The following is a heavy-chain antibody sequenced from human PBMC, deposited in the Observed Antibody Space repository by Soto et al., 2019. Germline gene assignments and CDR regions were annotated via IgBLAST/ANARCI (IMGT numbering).Heavy chain of an antibody. D-gene: IGHD4-4*01. J-gene: IGHJ4*02. Sequence: GESLKISCKGSGYSFTSYWIGWVRQMPGKGLEWMGIIYPGDSDTRYSPSFQGQVTISADKSISTAYLQWSSLKASDTAMYYCARFSRVTTVTPSVIDYWGQGTLVTVSS. CDR2: IYPGDSDT. CDR3: ARFSRVTTVTPSVIDY. V-gene: IGHV5-51*01. CDR1: GYSFTSYW.